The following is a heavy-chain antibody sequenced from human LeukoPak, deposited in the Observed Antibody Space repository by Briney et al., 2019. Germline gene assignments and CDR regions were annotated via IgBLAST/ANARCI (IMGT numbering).Heavy chain of an antibody. D-gene: IGHD3-22*01. CDR2: INPSGGST. CDR3: ARAPTWLLLDFDY. V-gene: IGHV1-46*01. J-gene: IGHJ4*02. Sequence: ASVKVSCKASGGTFSSYAISWVRQAPGQGLEWMGIINPSGGSTSYAQKFQGRVTMTRDTSTSTVYMELSSLRSEDTAVYYCARAPTWLLLDFDYWGQGTLVTVSS. CDR1: GGTFSSYA.